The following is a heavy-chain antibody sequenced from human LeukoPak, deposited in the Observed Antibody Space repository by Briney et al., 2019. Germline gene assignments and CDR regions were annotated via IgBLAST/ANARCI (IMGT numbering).Heavy chain of an antibody. CDR3: ARLWPTDHDFWSGYISYYYYYMDV. V-gene: IGHV1-18*01. CDR1: GYSFTSYG. D-gene: IGHD3-3*01. Sequence: ASVKASCKTSGYSFTSYGITWVRQAPGQGLEWMGWISPYNGYTNYAQNLQGRVTMTTDTSTSTAYMELRSLRSDDTAVYYCARLWPTDHDFWSGYISYYYYYMDVWGKGTTVTVSS. J-gene: IGHJ6*03. CDR2: ISPYNGYT.